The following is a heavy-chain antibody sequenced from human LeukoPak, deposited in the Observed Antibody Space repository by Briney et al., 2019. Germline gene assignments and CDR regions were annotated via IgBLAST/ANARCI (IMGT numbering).Heavy chain of an antibody. CDR2: ISYDGSNK. J-gene: IGHJ4*02. Sequence: PGGSLRLSCAASGFTFSSYGMHWVRQAPGKGLEWVAVISYDGSNKYYADFVKGRFTISRDNSKNTLYLQMSSLRPEDTAVYYCANGGYTSSWYVVDYWGQGTLVTVSS. D-gene: IGHD6-13*01. V-gene: IGHV3-30*18. CDR1: GFTFSSYG. CDR3: ANGGYTSSWYVVDY.